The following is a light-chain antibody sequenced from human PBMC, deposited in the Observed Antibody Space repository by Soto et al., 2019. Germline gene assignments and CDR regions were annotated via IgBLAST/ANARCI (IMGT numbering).Light chain of an antibody. J-gene: IGLJ2*01. Sequence: QSVLTQPASVSGSPGQSITISCTGTSSDVGGYNYVSWYQQHPGKAPKFMIYDVSNRPSGVSDRFSGSKSGNTASLTISGLQAEDGADYYCSSSTTGSTPVVFGGGTKLTVL. CDR3: SSSTTGSTPVV. CDR2: DVS. V-gene: IGLV2-14*01. CDR1: SSDVGGYNY.